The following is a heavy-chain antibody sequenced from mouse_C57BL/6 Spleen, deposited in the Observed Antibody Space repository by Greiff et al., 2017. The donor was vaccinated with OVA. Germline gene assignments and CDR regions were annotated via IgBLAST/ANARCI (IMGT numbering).Heavy chain of an antibody. CDR2: IWRGGST. J-gene: IGHJ3*01. V-gene: IGHV2-5*01. Sequence: QVQLQQSGPGLVQPSQSLSITCTVSGFSLTSYGVHWVRQSPGKGLEWLGVIWRGGSTDYNAAFMSRLSITKDNSKSQVFSKMNSLQADNTAIYYCASYPYGYDVGWFAYWGQGTLVTVSA. CDR1: GFSLTSYG. CDR3: ASYPYGYDVGWFAY. D-gene: IGHD2-2*01.